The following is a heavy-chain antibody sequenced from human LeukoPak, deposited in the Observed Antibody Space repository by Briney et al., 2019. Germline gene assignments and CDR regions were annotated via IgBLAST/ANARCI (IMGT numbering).Heavy chain of an antibody. D-gene: IGHD6-19*01. J-gene: IGHJ5*02. CDR2: ISAYNGNT. CDR3: AKIAVAGTIGWFDP. CDR1: GYTFTSYG. V-gene: IGHV1-18*04. Sequence: ASVNVSCKASGYTFTSYGISWVRQAPGQGLEWMGWISAYNGNTNYAQKLQGRVTMTTDTSTSTAYMELRSLRSDDTAVYYCAKIAVAGTIGWFDPWGQGTLVTVSS.